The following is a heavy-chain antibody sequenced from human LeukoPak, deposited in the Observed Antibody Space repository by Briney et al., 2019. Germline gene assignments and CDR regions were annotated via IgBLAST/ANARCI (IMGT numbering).Heavy chain of an antibody. CDR2: ISISGGST. CDR3: ANEIRPNDH. V-gene: IGHV3-23*01. Sequence: GGSLRLSCAASGFTFSSHAMSWVCQAPGKGLEWVSAISISGGSTYYADSVKGRFTISRDNSKNTLYLQMNSLRPEDTAVYYCANEIRPNDHWGQGTLVTVSS. J-gene: IGHJ4*02. CDR1: GFTFSSHA. D-gene: IGHD4-17*01.